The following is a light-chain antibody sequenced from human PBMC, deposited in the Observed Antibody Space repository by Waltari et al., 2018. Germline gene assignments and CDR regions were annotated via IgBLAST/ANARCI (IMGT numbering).Light chain of an antibody. J-gene: IGLJ1*01. CDR2: DT. CDR1: NTDVGGSNF. V-gene: IGLV2-14*03. CDR3: CSYTRSSTYV. Sequence: QSALSQPASVSGSPGQSITISCSGTNTDVGGSNFVPWYQQYPDKAPKVIIYDTDRPSGVSHRFPGSKFGNTASLTISGLQAEDEADYYCCSYTRSSTYVFGTGTKVTVL.